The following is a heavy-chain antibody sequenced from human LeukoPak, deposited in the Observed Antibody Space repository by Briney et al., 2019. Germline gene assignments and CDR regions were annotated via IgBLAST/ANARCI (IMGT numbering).Heavy chain of an antibody. V-gene: IGHV1-69*13. J-gene: IGHJ5*02. CDR2: IIPIFGTA. Sequence: SVKVSCKASGGTFSSYAISWVRQAPGQGLEWMGGIIPIFGTANYAQKFQGRVTITADESTSTAYMELSSLRSEDTAVYYCARRILGSTSCNWFDPWGQGTLVTVSS. CDR1: GGTFSSYA. D-gene: IGHD2-2*01. CDR3: ARRILGSTSCNWFDP.